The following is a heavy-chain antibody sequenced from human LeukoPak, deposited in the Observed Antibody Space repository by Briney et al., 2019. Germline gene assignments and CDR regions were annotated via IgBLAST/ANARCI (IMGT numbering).Heavy chain of an antibody. CDR3: ARVAGGWSIDAFDI. V-gene: IGHV4-61*01. Sequence: SETLSLTCTVSGGSISSRPYYWSWIRQPPGKGLEWIGYIYYSGSTNYNPSLKSRVTISVDTSKNQFSLKLSSVTAADTAVYYCARVAGGWSIDAFDIWGQGTMVTVSS. J-gene: IGHJ3*02. CDR2: IYYSGST. CDR1: GGSISSRPYY. D-gene: IGHD6-19*01.